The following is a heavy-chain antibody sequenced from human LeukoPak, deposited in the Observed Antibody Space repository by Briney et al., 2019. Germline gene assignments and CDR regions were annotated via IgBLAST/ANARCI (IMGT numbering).Heavy chain of an antibody. CDR2: IYWNDDK. D-gene: IGHD3-22*01. Sequence: SGPTLVTPTQTLTLTCTFSGFSLSTSGVGVGWIRQPPGKALEWLALIYWNDDKRYSPFLKSRLTITKDTSKKQVVLIMTNMDPVDTATYYCAHHVVVITDGAFDIWGQGTMVTVSS. CDR3: AHHVVVITDGAFDI. V-gene: IGHV2-5*01. CDR1: GFSLSTSGVG. J-gene: IGHJ3*02.